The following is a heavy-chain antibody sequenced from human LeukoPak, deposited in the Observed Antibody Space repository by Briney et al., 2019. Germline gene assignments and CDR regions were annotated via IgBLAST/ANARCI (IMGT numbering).Heavy chain of an antibody. D-gene: IGHD6-19*01. J-gene: IGHJ4*02. CDR2: MNPNSGGT. CDR3: ARDIPPRVAGNKKRPYFDY. V-gene: IGHV1-2*02. CDR1: GYTFTSYD. Sequence: ASVKVSCKASGYTFTSYDINWVRQATGQGLEWMGWMNPNSGGTNYAQKFQGRVTMTRDTSISTAYMELSRLRSDDTAVYYCARDIPPRVAGNKKRPYFDYWGQGTLVTVSS.